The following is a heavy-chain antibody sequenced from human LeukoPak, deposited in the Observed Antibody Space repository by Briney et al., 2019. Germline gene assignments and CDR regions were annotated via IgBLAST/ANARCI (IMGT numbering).Heavy chain of an antibody. CDR2: ISISRSTI. J-gene: IGHJ5*02. CDR3: ARLPGIAAAGTGRNWFDP. D-gene: IGHD6-13*01. CDR1: GFTFSSYS. V-gene: IGHV3-48*04. Sequence: GGSLRLSCAVSGFTFSSYSMNWVRQPPGKGLEWVSYISISRSTIYYAHSVKGRFTISRDNAKNSLYLQMNRLRAEDTAVYYCARLPGIAAAGTGRNWFDPWGQGTLVTVSS.